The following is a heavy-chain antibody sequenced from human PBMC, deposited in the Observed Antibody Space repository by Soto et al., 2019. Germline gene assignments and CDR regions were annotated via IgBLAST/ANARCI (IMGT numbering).Heavy chain of an antibody. CDR1: GFTFSDYS. J-gene: IGHJ6*02. CDR2: ISRSGSDI. CDR3: ATVGYCSSTSCQTRYYYYGMDV. D-gene: IGHD2-2*03. V-gene: IGHV3-11*01. Sequence: PGGSLRLSCAASGFTFSDYSMNWVRQAPGKELEWVSYISRSGSDIYYADSVKGRFTISRDNAKNSLFLQMNSLRAEDTAVYYCATVGYCSSTSCQTRYYYYGMDVWGQGTTVTVSS.